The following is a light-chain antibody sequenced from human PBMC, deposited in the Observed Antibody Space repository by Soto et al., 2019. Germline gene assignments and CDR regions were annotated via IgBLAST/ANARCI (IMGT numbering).Light chain of an antibody. CDR2: GAS. CDR1: QGIANN. J-gene: IGKJ1*01. V-gene: IGKV1-27*01. CDR3: QTYNTAPTWT. Sequence: DIQMTQSPSSLSASLGDSVSITCRANQGIANNLAWYQQKPGKVPKLLIYGASALHSGAPSRFSGSGSETEFTLTISGLQPEDVATYYCQTYNTAPTWTFGQGTKLEIK.